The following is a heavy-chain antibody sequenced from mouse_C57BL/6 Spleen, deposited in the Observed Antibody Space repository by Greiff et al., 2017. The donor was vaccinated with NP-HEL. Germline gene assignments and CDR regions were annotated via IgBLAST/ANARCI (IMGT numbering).Heavy chain of an antibody. D-gene: IGHD2-5*01. CDR2: ITPNNGGT. Sequence: VQLQQSGPELVKPGASVKIPCKASGYTFTDYNMDWVKQSHGKSLEWIGDITPNNGGTIYNQKFKGKATLTVDKSSSTAYMELRSLTSEDTAVYYCARSSNYYDVYFDYWGEGTTLTVSS. V-gene: IGHV1-18*01. J-gene: IGHJ2*01. CDR3: ARSSNYYDVYFDY. CDR1: GYTFTDYN.